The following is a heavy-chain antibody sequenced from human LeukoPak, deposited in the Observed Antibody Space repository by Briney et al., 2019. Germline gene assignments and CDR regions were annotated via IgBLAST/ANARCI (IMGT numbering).Heavy chain of an antibody. CDR2: INHSGST. Sequence: PSETLSLTCAVYGGSFSGYYWSWIRQPPGKGLEWIGQINHSGSTNYNPSLKSRVTISVDTSKNQFSLKLSSVTAADTAVYYCARRLRWTSIDYWGQGTLVTVSS. V-gene: IGHV4-34*01. D-gene: IGHD5-12*01. CDR3: ARRLRWTSIDY. J-gene: IGHJ4*02. CDR1: GGSFSGYY.